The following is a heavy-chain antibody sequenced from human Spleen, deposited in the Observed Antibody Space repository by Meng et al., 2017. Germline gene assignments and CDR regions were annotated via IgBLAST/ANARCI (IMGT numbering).Heavy chain of an antibody. J-gene: IGHJ4*02. CDR2: ISSSGSTI. CDR1: GFTFSSYS. Sequence: GESLKISCAASGFTFSSYSMNWVRQAPGKGLEWVSYISSSGSTIYYADSVKGRFTISRDNAKNSLYLQMNSLRAEDTAVYSCAKDETWSYDYWGQGTLVTVSS. D-gene: IGHD1-26*01. CDR3: AKDETWSYDY. V-gene: IGHV3-48*04.